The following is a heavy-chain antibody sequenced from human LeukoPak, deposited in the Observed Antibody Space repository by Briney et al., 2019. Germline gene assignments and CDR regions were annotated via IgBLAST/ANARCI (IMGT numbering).Heavy chain of an antibody. D-gene: IGHD3-22*01. CDR2: INPSGGST. Sequence: ASVKVSCKASGYTFTSYYMHWVRQAPGQGLEWMGIINPSGGSTSYAQKFQGRVTMIRDTSTSTVYMELSSLRSEDTAVYYCARDQAYYDSSGSIDYWGQGTLVTVSS. CDR1: GYTFTSYY. J-gene: IGHJ4*02. CDR3: ARDQAYYDSSGSIDY. V-gene: IGHV1-46*01.